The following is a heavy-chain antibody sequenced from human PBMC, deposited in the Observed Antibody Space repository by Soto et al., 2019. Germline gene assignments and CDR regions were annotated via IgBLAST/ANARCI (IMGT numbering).Heavy chain of an antibody. V-gene: IGHV4-34*01. D-gene: IGHD3-10*01. J-gene: IGHJ5*02. Sequence: LSLTSAVYRGPFSGYYWSWIRQPPGKGLEWIGEINHSGSTNYNPSLKSRVTISVDTSKNQFSLKLSSVTAADTAVYYCARGGTYYYGSASKQWFDPWGQGTLVTVSS. CDR2: INHSGST. CDR3: ARGGTYYYGSASKQWFDP. CDR1: RGPFSGYY.